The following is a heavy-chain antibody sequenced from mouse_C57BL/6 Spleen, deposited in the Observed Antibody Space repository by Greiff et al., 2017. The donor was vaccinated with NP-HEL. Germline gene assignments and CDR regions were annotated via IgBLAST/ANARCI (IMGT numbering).Heavy chain of an antibody. CDR1: GFTFSDYY. J-gene: IGHJ1*03. CDR3: ARRWGSYWYFDV. CDR2: ISNGGGST. V-gene: IGHV5-12*01. Sequence: EVMLVESGGGLVQPGGSLKLSCAASGFTFSDYYMYWVRQTPEKRLEWVAYISNGGGSTYYPDTVKGRFTISRDNAKNTLYLQMSRLKSEDTAMYYCARRWGSYWYFDVWGTGTTVTVSS. D-gene: IGHD2-3*01.